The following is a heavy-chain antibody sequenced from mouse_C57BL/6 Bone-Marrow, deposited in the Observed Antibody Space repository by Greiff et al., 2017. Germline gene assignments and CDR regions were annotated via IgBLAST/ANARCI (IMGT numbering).Heavy chain of an antibody. CDR3: AIYPRYNDYDDGYYAMDY. V-gene: IGHV1-74*01. CDR1: GYTFTSYW. CDR2: IHPSDSDT. J-gene: IGHJ4*01. Sequence: QVQLQQPGAELVKPGASVKVSCKASGYTFTSYWMHWVKQRPGQGLEWIGRIHPSDSDTNYNQKFKGKATLTVDKSSSTAYMQLSSLTSEDSAVYYCAIYPRYNDYDDGYYAMDYWGQGTSVTVSS. D-gene: IGHD2-4*01.